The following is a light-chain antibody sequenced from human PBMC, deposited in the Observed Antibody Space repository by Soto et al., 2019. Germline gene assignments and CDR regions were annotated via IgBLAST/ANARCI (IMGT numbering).Light chain of an antibody. J-gene: IGKJ5*01. CDR2: AVS. V-gene: IGKV3-20*01. CDR1: QSVSSNY. Sequence: EIVMTQSPATLSVSPGERATLSCRASQSVSSNYLGWYQQKPGQAPRLLIYAVSTRATGIPDRFSGSGSGTDFTLTISRLEPEDSALYFCQQYRPSPAISFGQGTRLENK. CDR3: QQYRPSPAIS.